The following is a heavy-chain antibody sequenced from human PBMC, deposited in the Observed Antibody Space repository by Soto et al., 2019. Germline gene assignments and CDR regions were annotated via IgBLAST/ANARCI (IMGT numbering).Heavy chain of an antibody. Sequence: QVQLVQSGSEVKKPGASVKVSCKASGYTFTSYDINRVRQATGQGLEWMGWMNTNSGNTGYAQKSQGRVTITGNTSISTAYMELSSLRSEDTAVYYCARERATFPGYWGQGTLVAVSS. CDR1: GYTFTSYD. D-gene: IGHD1-26*01. V-gene: IGHV1-8*01. CDR2: MNTNSGNT. J-gene: IGHJ4*02. CDR3: ARERATFPGY.